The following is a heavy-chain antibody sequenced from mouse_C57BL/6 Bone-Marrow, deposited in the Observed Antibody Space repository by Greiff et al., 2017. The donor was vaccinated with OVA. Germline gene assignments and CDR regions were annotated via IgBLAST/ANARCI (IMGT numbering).Heavy chain of an antibody. CDR3: TTPIYYDYDDAMDY. V-gene: IGHV14-4*01. CDR2: IDPENGDT. J-gene: IGHJ4*01. D-gene: IGHD2-4*01. Sequence: VQLQQSGAELVRPGASVKLSCTASGFNIKDDYMHWVKQRPEQGLEWIGWIDPENGDTEYASKFQGKATITADTSSNTAYLQLSSLTSEDTAVYYCTTPIYYDYDDAMDYWGQGTSVTVSS. CDR1: GFNIKDDY.